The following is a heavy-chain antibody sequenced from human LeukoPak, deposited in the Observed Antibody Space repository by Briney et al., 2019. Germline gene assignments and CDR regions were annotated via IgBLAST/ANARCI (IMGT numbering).Heavy chain of an antibody. D-gene: IGHD3-22*01. CDR2: INHSGST. Sequence: SETLSLTCAVYGGSFSGYYWSWLRQPPGKGLEWIGEINHSGSTNYNPSLKSRVTISVDTSKNQFSLKLSSVTAADTAVYYCARGNWEYYDSSGIDYWGQGTLVTVSS. CDR1: GGSFSGYY. J-gene: IGHJ4*02. V-gene: IGHV4-34*01. CDR3: ARGNWEYYDSSGIDY.